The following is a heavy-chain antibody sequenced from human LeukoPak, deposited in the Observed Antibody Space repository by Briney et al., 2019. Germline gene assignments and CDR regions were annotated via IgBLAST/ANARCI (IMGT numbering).Heavy chain of an antibody. Sequence: PGGSLRLSCEASGFTFNNFGMHWVRQAPGKGLEWVAFIGYDESKKYYAESVKGRFTISRDDSKNTLYLQMNSLRAEDTAVYYCARETYYYDSSGYYYVDLWGQGTLVTVSS. V-gene: IGHV3-30*02. J-gene: IGHJ5*02. CDR2: IGYDESKK. CDR3: ARETYYYDSSGYYYVDL. D-gene: IGHD3-22*01. CDR1: GFTFNNFG.